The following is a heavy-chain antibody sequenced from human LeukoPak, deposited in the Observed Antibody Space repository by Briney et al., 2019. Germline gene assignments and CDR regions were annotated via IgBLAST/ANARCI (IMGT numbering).Heavy chain of an antibody. CDR3: ARRGIAAAGTNWFDP. V-gene: IGHV5-51*03. CDR1: GYSFTSYW. D-gene: IGHD6-13*01. Sequence: PGESLKISCKGSGYSFTSYWIGWVRQMPGKGLEWMGIIYPGDSDTRYSPSFQGQVTISVDKSISTAYLQWSSLKASDTAMYYCARRGIAAAGTNWFDPWGQGTLVTVSS. CDR2: IYPGDSDT. J-gene: IGHJ5*02.